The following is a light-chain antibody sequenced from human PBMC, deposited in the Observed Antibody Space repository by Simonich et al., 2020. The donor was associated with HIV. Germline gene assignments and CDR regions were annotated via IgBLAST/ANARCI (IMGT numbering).Light chain of an antibody. CDR3: QQYNNWPSPFT. Sequence: EIVMTQSPATLSVSPGERATLSCRASQNIAGNLARYQHKPGQAPRLLIYYASTRATGVPARFSGSGFGTDFTLTISSMQSEDFAVYYCQQYNNWPSPFTFGPGTEVDIK. CDR2: YAS. CDR1: QNIAGN. V-gene: IGKV3-15*01. J-gene: IGKJ3*01.